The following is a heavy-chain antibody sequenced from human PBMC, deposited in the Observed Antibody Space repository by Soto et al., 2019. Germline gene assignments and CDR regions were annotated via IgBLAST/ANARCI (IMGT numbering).Heavy chain of an antibody. CDR3: ARDKITGLFDY. Sequence: ASVKVSCKTSGYTFTDYGISWVRQAPGQGLEWMGWISTYKGNTNYAQKFQGRVTMTTDTSTSTAYMELRSLRSDDTAVYYCARDKITGLFDYWDQGTLVTVSS. CDR1: GYTFTDYG. D-gene: IGHD2-8*02. J-gene: IGHJ4*02. CDR2: ISTYKGNT. V-gene: IGHV1-18*01.